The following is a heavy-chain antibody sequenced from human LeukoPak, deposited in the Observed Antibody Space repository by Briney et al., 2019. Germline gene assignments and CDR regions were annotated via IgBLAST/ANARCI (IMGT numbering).Heavy chain of an antibody. D-gene: IGHD3-22*01. CDR3: ATAPDLYYYDSSGYWVDY. Sequence: ASVKVSCKASGYTFTGYYMHWVRQAPGQGLEWMGIINPSGGSTSYAQKFQGRVTMTEDTSTDTAYMELSSLRSEDTAVYYCATAPDLYYYDSSGYWVDYWGQGTLVTVSS. CDR1: GYTFTGYY. J-gene: IGHJ4*02. V-gene: IGHV1-46*01. CDR2: INPSGGST.